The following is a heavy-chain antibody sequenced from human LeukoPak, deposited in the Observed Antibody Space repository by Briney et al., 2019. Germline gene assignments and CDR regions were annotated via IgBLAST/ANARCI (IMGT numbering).Heavy chain of an antibody. V-gene: IGHV1-69*13. Sequence: SVKVSCKASGGTFSSYAISWVRQAPGQGLEWMGGIIPIFGTANYAQKFQGRVTITADESTSTAYMELSSLRSEDTAVYYCARGAAAGIGRYFDYWGQGTLVSVSS. CDR3: ARGAAAGIGRYFDY. CDR2: IIPIFGTA. D-gene: IGHD6-13*01. CDR1: GGTFSSYA. J-gene: IGHJ4*02.